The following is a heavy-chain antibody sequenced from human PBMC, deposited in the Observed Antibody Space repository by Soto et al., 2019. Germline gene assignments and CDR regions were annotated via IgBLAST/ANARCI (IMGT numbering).Heavy chain of an antibody. CDR2: IIPISASL. CDR3: TGDAY. Sequence: QVQLVQSGAEVKKPGSSVKVSCKASGGTFSSYVISWVRQAPGQGLEWMGGIIPISASLNYAQKFQGRVTITADESTSTAYMELSSLKSEDTAVYYCTGDAYWGQGTLVTVSS. CDR1: GGTFSSYV. J-gene: IGHJ4*02. V-gene: IGHV1-69*01.